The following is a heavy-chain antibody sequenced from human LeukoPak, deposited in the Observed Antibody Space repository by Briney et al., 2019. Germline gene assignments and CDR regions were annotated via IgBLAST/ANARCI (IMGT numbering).Heavy chain of an antibody. CDR2: STPIVDIA. D-gene: IGHD2-15*01. J-gene: IGHJ6*02. Sequence: ASVKVSCKASGGSFSNYAFSWVRQAPGQGLEWMGRSTPIVDIATYIQKFQGRVTITANKFTSTAYMELSSLTSEDTAVYYCASGLGFCSGSDCTNLVKDYYYGMNVWGQGTTVTVSS. CDR1: GGSFSNYA. CDR3: ASGLGFCSGSDCTNLVKDYYYGMNV. V-gene: IGHV1-69*04.